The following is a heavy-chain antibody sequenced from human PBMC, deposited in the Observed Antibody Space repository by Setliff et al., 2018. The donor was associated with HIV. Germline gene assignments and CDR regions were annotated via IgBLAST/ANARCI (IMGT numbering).Heavy chain of an antibody. CDR3: ARAPTLFGVEYYYYFGMDV. D-gene: IGHD3-3*01. V-gene: IGHV1-2*02. CDR2: INPHSGDT. J-gene: IGHJ6*02. Sequence: ASVKVSCKASGCTFTGYYMHWVRQAPGQGLEWMGWINPHSGDTNYAQKFQDRVTMTRDTSVNIAYVQLSRLRSDDTAVYYCARAPTLFGVEYYYYFGMDVWGQGTTVTVSS. CDR1: GCTFTGYY.